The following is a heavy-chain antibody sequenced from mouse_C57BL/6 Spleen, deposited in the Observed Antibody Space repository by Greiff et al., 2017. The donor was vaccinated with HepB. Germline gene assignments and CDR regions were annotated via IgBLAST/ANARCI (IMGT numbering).Heavy chain of an antibody. V-gene: IGHV3-6*01. D-gene: IGHD2-4*01. J-gene: IGHJ2*01. CDR3: ASLYYDYFDY. Sequence: EVKLLESGPGLVKPSQSLSLTCSVPGYSITSGYYWNWIRQFPGTKLEWMGYISYDGSNNYNPSLKNRISITRDTSKNQFFLKLNSVTTEDTATYYCASLYYDYFDYWGQGTTLTVSS. CDR2: ISYDGSN. CDR1: GYSITSGYY.